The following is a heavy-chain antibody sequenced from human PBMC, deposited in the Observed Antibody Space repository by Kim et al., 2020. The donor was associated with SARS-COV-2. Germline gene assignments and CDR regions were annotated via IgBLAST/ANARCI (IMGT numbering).Heavy chain of an antibody. V-gene: IGHV4-34*01. CDR3: ARGRKDYGSGSYYIPRRNWFDP. Sequence: SETLTLTCAVYGGSFSGYYWSWIRQPPGKGLEWIGEINLSGSTNYNPSPKNRVTISVDTTKNQSPLMLSSVTAADTAVYYCARGRKDYGSGSYYIPRRNWFDPWGERALVTVSS. J-gene: IGHJ5*02. CDR1: GGSFSGYY. CDR2: INLSGST. D-gene: IGHD3-10*01.